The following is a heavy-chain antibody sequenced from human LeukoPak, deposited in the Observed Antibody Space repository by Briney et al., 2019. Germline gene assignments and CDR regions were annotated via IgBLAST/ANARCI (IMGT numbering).Heavy chain of an antibody. CDR3: ARAYSRGYFYYYGMDV. J-gene: IGHJ6*02. Sequence: SETLSLTCAVYGGSFSGYYWSWIRQPPGKGLEWIGEITHSGSTNYRPSLKSRVTISVDTSKNQFSLRLSSVTAADTAVYYCARAYSRGYFYYYGMDVLGQGTTVTVSS. CDR1: GGSFSGYY. V-gene: IGHV4-34*01. CDR2: ITHSGST. D-gene: IGHD6-13*01.